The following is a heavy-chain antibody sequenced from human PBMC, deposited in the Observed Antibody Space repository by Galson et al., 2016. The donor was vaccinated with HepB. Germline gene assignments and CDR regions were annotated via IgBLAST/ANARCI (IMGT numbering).Heavy chain of an antibody. Sequence: SETLSLTCTVSGGSVSSASYYWGWLRQPPGKGLEWIGSISYTGTTYYNPSLKSRATLSVDTSKNHFSLRLSSVTDAETAVYYCARLYYDFWSGYPADPWGQGTLVTVSS. D-gene: IGHD3-3*01. CDR3: ARLYYDFWSGYPADP. CDR1: GGSVSSASYY. CDR2: ISYTGTT. V-gene: IGHV4-39*02. J-gene: IGHJ5*02.